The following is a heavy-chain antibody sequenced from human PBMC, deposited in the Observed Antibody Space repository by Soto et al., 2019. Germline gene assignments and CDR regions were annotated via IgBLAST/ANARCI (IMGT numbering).Heavy chain of an antibody. J-gene: IGHJ3*01. V-gene: IGHV3-23*01. D-gene: IGHD6-19*01. CDR2: ISGTGGSA. CDR1: GLTFSNYG. CDR3: VKEGSGWDSRGSFDF. Sequence: PWRSLRLSCASSGLTFSNYGMNWVRQAPGKGLEWVGGISGTGGSAYHADSVKGRLTISRDNSKNTLYLQMNSLRAEDTAIYYCVKEGSGWDSRGSFDFWGRGTMVTVSS.